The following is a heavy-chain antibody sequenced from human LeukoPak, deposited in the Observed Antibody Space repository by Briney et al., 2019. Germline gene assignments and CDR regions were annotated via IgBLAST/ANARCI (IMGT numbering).Heavy chain of an antibody. CDR2: INPNSGGT. J-gene: IGHJ5*02. Sequence: ASVKVSCKASGYTFTGYYMHWVRQAPGQGLEWMGWINPNSGGTNYAQKFQGRVTMTRDTSISTAYMELSRLRSDDTAVYYCARARIAARPSSWFDPWGQETLVTVSS. CDR3: ARARIAARPSSWFDP. D-gene: IGHD6-6*01. V-gene: IGHV1-2*02. CDR1: GYTFTGYY.